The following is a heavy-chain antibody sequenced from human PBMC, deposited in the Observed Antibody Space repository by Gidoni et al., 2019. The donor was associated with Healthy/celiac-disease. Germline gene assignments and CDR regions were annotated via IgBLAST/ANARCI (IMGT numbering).Heavy chain of an antibody. CDR1: GFTFGDYA. Sequence: EVQLVESGGGLVQPGRSLRRSCTASGFTFGDYAMSWFRQAPGKGLEWVGFIRSKAYGGTTEYAASVKGRFTISRDDSKSIAYLQMNSLKTEDTAVYYCTRHSSSPYYYYGMDVWGQGTTVTVSS. CDR3: TRHSSSPYYYYGMDV. D-gene: IGHD6-6*01. CDR2: IRSKAYGGTT. J-gene: IGHJ6*02. V-gene: IGHV3-49*03.